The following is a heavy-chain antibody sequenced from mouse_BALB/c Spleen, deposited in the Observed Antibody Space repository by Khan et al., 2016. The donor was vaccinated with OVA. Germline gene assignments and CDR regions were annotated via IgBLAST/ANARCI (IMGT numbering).Heavy chain of an antibody. CDR3: ASVAYYYNSECFAY. V-gene: IGHV5-6*01. Sequence: EVELVESGGDLVKTGGSLKLSCAASGFTFSTYGMSWVRQTPDQRLEWVATINPRGHYTYYIDSVKGRFTISRDNADNALYLQLTTLRSEDTAMYYCASVAYYYNSECFAYWGQGTLVTVSA. D-gene: IGHD1-1*02. CDR2: INPRGHYT. CDR1: GFTFSTYG. J-gene: IGHJ3*01.